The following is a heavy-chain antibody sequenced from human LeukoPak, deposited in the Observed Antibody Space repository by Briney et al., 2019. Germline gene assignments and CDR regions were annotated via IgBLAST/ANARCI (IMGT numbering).Heavy chain of an antibody. J-gene: IGHJ1*01. CDR3: ATHYGDYVYFQH. V-gene: IGHV1-24*01. D-gene: IGHD4-17*01. CDR1: GYTLTELS. Sequence: ASVKASCKVSGYTLTELSMHWVRQAPGKGLEWMGGFDPEDGETIYAQKFQGRVTMTEDTSTDTAYMELSSLRSEDTAVYYCATHYGDYVYFQHWGQGTLVTVSS. CDR2: FDPEDGET.